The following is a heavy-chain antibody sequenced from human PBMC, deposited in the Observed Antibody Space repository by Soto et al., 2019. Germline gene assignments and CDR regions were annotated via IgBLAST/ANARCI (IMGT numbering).Heavy chain of an antibody. Sequence: GESLKISCKGSGYSFTSYWIGWVRQMPGKGLEWMGIIYPGDSDTRYSPSFQGQVTISADKSISTAYLQWSSLKASDPAMYYCARHLYYVSSGSDRAFDIWGQGTMVTVS. V-gene: IGHV5-51*01. J-gene: IGHJ3*02. D-gene: IGHD3-22*01. CDR2: IYPGDSDT. CDR1: GYSFTSYW. CDR3: ARHLYYVSSGSDRAFDI.